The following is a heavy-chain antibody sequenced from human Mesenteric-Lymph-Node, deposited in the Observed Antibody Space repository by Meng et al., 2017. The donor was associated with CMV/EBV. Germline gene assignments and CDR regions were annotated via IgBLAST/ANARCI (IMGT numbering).Heavy chain of an antibody. D-gene: IGHD2-2*01. J-gene: IGHJ4*02. Sequence: KVSCKGSGYSFTSYWIGWVRQMPGKGLEWMGIIYPGDSDTRYSPSFQGQVTMSADKSICTAYLQWSSLKASDTAMYYCARHILSSTSCYPDYWGQGTLVTVSS. CDR3: ARHILSSTSCYPDY. CDR1: GYSFTSYW. V-gene: IGHV5-51*01. CDR2: IYPGDSDT.